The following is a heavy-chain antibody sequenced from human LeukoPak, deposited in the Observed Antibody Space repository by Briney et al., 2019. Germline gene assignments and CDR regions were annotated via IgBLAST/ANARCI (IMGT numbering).Heavy chain of an antibody. CDR2: INPNSGGT. CDR1: GYTFTGYY. D-gene: IGHD2-2*01. V-gene: IGHV1-2*02. CDR3: ARALDIVVVPALHWFDP. Sequence: ASVKVSCKASGYTFTGYYMHWVRQAPGQGLEWMGWINPNSGGTNYAQKFQGRVTMTRDTSISTAYMELSRLRSDDTAVYYCARALDIVVVPALHWFDPWGQGTLVTVSS. J-gene: IGHJ5*02.